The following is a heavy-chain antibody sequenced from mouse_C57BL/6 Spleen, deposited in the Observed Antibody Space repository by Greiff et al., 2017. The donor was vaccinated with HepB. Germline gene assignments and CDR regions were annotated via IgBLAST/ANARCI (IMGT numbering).Heavy chain of an antibody. CDR2: ISYDGSN. V-gene: IGHV3-6*01. CDR1: GYSITSGYF. Sequence: EVKLQESGPGLVKPSPSLSLTCSVTGYSITSGYFWNWIRQFPGNKLEWMGYISYDGSNNYNPSLKNRIPITSDTSKNQFFLKLNSVTTEDTATYYCARGSTTVVAHDCWGKGTTLTVSS. CDR3: ARGSTTVVAHDC. J-gene: IGHJ2*01. D-gene: IGHD1-1*01.